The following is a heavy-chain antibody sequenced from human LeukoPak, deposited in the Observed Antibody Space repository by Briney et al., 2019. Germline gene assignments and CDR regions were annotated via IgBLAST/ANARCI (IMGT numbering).Heavy chain of an antibody. CDR1: GFTFSSYA. Sequence: PGGSLRLSCAASGFTFSSYAMNWVRQAPGKGLEWVSTISGSGGSKHYADSVEGRFTISRDNSKNTVYLQMNSLRAEGTAIYYCAKLTSASGAYGMDVWGQGTTVTVSS. CDR3: AKLTSASGAYGMDV. D-gene: IGHD3-10*01. V-gene: IGHV3-23*01. CDR2: ISGSGGSK. J-gene: IGHJ6*02.